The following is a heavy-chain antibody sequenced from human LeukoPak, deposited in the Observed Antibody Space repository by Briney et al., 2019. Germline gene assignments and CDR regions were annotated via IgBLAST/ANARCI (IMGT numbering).Heavy chain of an antibody. V-gene: IGHV4-34*01. CDR2: INHSGST. CDR3: ARTHYSSSSGSAFDI. J-gene: IGHJ3*02. CDR1: GGSFSGYY. D-gene: IGHD6-6*01. Sequence: SETLSLTCAVSGGSFSGYYWSWIRQPPGKGLEWIGEINHSGSTNYNPSLKSRVTISVDTSKNQFSLKLSSVTAADTAVYYCARTHYSSSSGSAFDIWGQGTMVTVSS.